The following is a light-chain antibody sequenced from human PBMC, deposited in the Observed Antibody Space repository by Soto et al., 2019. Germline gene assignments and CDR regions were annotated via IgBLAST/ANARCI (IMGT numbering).Light chain of an antibody. CDR2: EVS. CDR3: CSYAGTYPVV. CDR1: SSDVGDYNY. J-gene: IGLJ2*01. V-gene: IGLV2-11*01. Sequence: QSALTQPRSVSGSPGQSVTISCTGTSSDVGDYNYVSWYQQHPGKAPKFIIYEVSKRPSGVPDRFSGSKSGNTASLTISGLKAEEEADYYCCSYAGTYPVVFGGGTKLTVL.